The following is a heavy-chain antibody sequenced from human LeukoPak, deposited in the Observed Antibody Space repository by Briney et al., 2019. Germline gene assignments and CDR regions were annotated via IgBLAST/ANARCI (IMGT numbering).Heavy chain of an antibody. D-gene: IGHD3-3*01. V-gene: IGHV4-39*07. CDR3: ASRLLWSGHYYYYMDV. CDR1: GGSISSGSYY. CDR2: INHSGST. Sequence: PSETLSLTCTVSGGSISSGSYYWSWIRQPPGKGLEWIGEINHSGSTNYNPSLKSRVTISVDTSKNQFSLKLSSVTAADTAVYYCASRLLWSGHYYYYMDVWGKGTTVTVSS. J-gene: IGHJ6*03.